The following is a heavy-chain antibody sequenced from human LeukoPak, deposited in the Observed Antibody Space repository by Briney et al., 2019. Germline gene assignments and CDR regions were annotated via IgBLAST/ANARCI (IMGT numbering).Heavy chain of an antibody. Sequence: ASVKVSCKASGYTFTSYGISWVRQAPGQGLEWMGWISAYNGNTNYAQKIQGRVTMTRDTSISTAYMELSRLRSDDTAVYYCARLITPRGYSGYDFEGRDIWGQGTMVTVSS. J-gene: IGHJ3*02. CDR1: GYTFTSYG. CDR2: ISAYNGNT. D-gene: IGHD5-12*01. CDR3: ARLITPRGYSGYDFEGRDI. V-gene: IGHV1-18*01.